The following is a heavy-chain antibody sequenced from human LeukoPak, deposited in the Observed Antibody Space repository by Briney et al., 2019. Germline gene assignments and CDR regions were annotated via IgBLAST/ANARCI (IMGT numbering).Heavy chain of an antibody. CDR3: ARASIQLWSWYFDF. CDR2: IYYSGST. V-gene: IGHV4-59*01. D-gene: IGHD5-18*01. Sequence: SETLSLTCTVSGGSISSYYWSWIRQPPGKGLEWIGYIYYSGSTNYNPSLKSRVTISADTSKNQFSLKLSSVTAADTAVYYCARASIQLWSWYFDFWGRGTLVTVSS. CDR1: GGSISSYY. J-gene: IGHJ2*01.